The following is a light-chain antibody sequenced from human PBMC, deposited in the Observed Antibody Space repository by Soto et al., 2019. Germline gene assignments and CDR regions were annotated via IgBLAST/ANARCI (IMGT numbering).Light chain of an antibody. CDR3: QQYGSSPRT. Sequence: EIVLTQSPGTLSLSPGERATLSCRASQSASSNYLAWYQQKPGQAPRLLIYGASSRATGIPDRFSGSGSGTDFTLTLSRLEPEDFAVYYCQQYGSSPRTFGQGTKVDIK. CDR1: QSASSNY. V-gene: IGKV3-20*01. J-gene: IGKJ1*01. CDR2: GAS.